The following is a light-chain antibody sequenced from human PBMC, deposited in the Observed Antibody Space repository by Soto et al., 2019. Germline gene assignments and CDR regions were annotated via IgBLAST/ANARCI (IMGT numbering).Light chain of an antibody. J-gene: IGLJ1*01. CDR2: DVS. Sequence: QSALTQPASVSGSPGQPITISCSGTSSDVGAYTYVSWYQVHPGEPPKLVIYDVSKRPSGVSNRFSGSKSGNTASLTISGLQAEDEGDYYCSSYRSTSTLGVFGTGTKVTVL. CDR1: SSDVGAYTY. CDR3: SSYRSTSTLGV. V-gene: IGLV2-14*03.